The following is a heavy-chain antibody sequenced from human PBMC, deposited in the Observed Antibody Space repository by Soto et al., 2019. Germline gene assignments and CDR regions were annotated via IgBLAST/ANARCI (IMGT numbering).Heavy chain of an antibody. CDR2: IWYDGSNT. D-gene: IGHD7-27*01. Sequence: QVQLVESGGGVVQPGRSLRLSCAASGFIFSSFGMHWVRQAPGKGLEWVAHIWYDGSNTYYADSVKGRFTISRDNSRNTVYLHMNSLRAEDTAVYHCVRDLLGSGGHFDYWGQGTLVTVSS. CDR3: VRDLLGSGGHFDY. J-gene: IGHJ4*02. V-gene: IGHV3-33*01. CDR1: GFIFSSFG.